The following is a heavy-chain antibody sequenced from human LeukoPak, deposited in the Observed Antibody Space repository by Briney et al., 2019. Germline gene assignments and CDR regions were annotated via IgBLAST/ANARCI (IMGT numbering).Heavy chain of an antibody. CDR2: ISSNGGST. CDR3: ARAGDTMVRGADYNYGMDV. V-gene: IGHV3-64*01. D-gene: IGHD3-10*01. Sequence: PGGSLRLSCAASGFTFSSYAMHWVRQAPGKGLEYVSAISSNGGSTYYANSVKGRFTISRDNSKNTLYLQMGSLRAEDMAVYYCARAGDTMVRGADYNYGMDVWGQGTTVTVSS. J-gene: IGHJ6*02. CDR1: GFTFSSYA.